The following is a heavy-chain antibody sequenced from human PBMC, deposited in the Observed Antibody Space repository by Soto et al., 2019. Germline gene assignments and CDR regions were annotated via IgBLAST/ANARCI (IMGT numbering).Heavy chain of an antibody. J-gene: IGHJ4*02. CDR2: ISNTGGGT. V-gene: IGHV3-23*01. CDR3: AKDRLAGNFEY. CDR1: GFTFNNYA. Sequence: GGSLRLSCAASGFTFNNYAMNWVRQAPGMGLEWVATISNTGGGTYYADSVKGRFTISRDNSKNTLYLQMSSLRVEDTAVYYCAKDRLAGNFEYWGQGPHVTVSS.